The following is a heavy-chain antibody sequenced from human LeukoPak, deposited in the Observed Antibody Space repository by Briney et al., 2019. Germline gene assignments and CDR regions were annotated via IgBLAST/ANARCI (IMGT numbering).Heavy chain of an antibody. CDR1: GGTFSSYA. Sequence: ASVKVSCKASGGTFSSYAISWVRQAPGQGLEWMGGINPNSGGTNYAQKFQGRVTMTRDTSISTAYMELSRLRSDDTAVYYCARASAYCSGGSCYYYYYYMDVWGKGTTVTVSS. CDR2: INPNSGGT. CDR3: ARASAYCSGGSCYYYYYYMDV. J-gene: IGHJ6*03. D-gene: IGHD2-15*01. V-gene: IGHV1-2*02.